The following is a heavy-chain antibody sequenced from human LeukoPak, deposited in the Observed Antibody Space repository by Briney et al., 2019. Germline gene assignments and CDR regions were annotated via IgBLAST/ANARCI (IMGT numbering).Heavy chain of an antibody. J-gene: IGHJ2*01. CDR2: IFYSGST. Sequence: PSETLSLTCTVSGGSISSGGYYWSWIRQHPGKGLEWIGYIFYSGSTYYNPSLKSRLTISVDTSKNQFSLNVTSVTAADTAIYYCARPAKYCSGGSCTSDWYFGLWGRGTLVTVSS. CDR3: ARPAKYCSGGSCTSDWYFGL. D-gene: IGHD2-15*01. V-gene: IGHV4-31*03. CDR1: GGSISSGGYY.